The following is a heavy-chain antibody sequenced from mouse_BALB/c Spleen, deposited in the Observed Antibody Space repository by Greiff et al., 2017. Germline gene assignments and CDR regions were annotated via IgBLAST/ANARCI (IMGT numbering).Heavy chain of an antibody. V-gene: IGHV1-82*01. J-gene: IGHJ3*01. CDR2: IYPGDGDT. D-gene: IGHD1-1*01. CDR1: GYAFSSSW. CDR3: AREYYYGSSAWFAY. Sequence: VKLKQSGPELVKPGASVKISCKASGYAFSSSWMNWVKQRPGQGLEWIGRIYPGDGDTNYNGKFKGKATLTADKSSSTAYMQLSSLTSVDSAVYFCAREYYYGSSAWFAYWGQGTLVTVSA.